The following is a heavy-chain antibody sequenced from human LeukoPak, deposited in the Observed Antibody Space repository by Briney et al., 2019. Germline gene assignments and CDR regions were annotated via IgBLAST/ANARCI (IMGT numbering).Heavy chain of an antibody. CDR3: ARHSVYSSDWTPDY. Sequence: GESLKISCKSSGYTFTTYWIGWVRQMPEKGLEWMGNIYPGDSDTRYSPSFQGQVTISADKSISTAYLQWSSLKASDTAMYYCARHSVYSSDWTPDYWGQGTLVTVSS. CDR2: IYPGDSDT. J-gene: IGHJ4*02. D-gene: IGHD6-19*01. CDR1: GYTFTTYW. V-gene: IGHV5-51*01.